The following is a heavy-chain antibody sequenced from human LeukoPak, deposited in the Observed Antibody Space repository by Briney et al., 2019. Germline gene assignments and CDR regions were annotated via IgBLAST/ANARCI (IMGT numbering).Heavy chain of an antibody. J-gene: IGHJ4*02. CDR1: GDTFSSYY. Sequence: ASVKVSCKTSGDTFSSYYVHWVRQAPGQGLEWLAWINPDSGAANFAQRFQGRVTMTRDTSVNTVHMELNRLRSDDTAVYYCARDLCHGGSCFHFDSWGQGTLVTVSS. CDR2: INPDSGAA. D-gene: IGHD2-15*01. CDR3: ARDLCHGGSCFHFDS. V-gene: IGHV1-2*02.